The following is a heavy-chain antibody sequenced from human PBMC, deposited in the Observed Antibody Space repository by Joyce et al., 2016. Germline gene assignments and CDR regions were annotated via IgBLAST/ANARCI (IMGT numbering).Heavy chain of an antibody. V-gene: IGHV3-21*01. J-gene: IGHJ3*02. Sequence: EVQLVESGGGLVKPGESLRLSCAVSGFIFSTYCVHWVRQGAEKGLEWVASLNRNYSFISYADSVKGRFTLSRDNAGSSIYLQMIRLRAEDTAVYHCARDTGLSSGYGAFDIWGQGTMVTVSS. CDR3: ARDTGLSSGYGAFDI. CDR2: LNRNYSFI. CDR1: GFIFSTYC. D-gene: IGHD5-18*01.